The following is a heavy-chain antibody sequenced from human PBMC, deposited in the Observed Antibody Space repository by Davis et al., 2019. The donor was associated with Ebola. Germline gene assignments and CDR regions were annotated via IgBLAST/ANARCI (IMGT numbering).Heavy chain of an antibody. CDR3: ARDPFHGMDV. V-gene: IGHV4-4*02. CDR2: IYHSGST. J-gene: IGHJ6*02. Sequence: SETLSLTCAVSGGSISSSNWWCWVRQPPGKGLEWIGEIYHSGSTNYNPSLKSRVTISVDTSKNQFSLKLSSVTAADTAVYYCARDPFHGMDVWGQGTTVTVSS. CDR1: GGSISSSNW.